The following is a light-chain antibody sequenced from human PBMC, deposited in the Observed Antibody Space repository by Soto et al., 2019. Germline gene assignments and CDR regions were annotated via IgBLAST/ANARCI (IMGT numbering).Light chain of an antibody. V-gene: IGLV2-23*02. J-gene: IGLJ7*01. CDR2: EVS. CDR3: CSYAGSSTFLAV. CDR1: SSDVGSYNL. Sequence: QSALTQPASVSGSPGQSITISCTGTSSDVGSYNLVSWYQQHPGKAPQLMIYEVSKRPSGVSNRFSGSKSGNTASLTIYGLQAEDEADYYCCSYAGSSTFLAVFGGGTQLTVL.